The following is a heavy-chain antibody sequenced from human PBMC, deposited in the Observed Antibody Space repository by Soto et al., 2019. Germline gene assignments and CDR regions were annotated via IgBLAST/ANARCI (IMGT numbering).Heavy chain of an antibody. J-gene: IGHJ5*02. CDR3: ARAPRDYCSGGSCYSSSWFDP. CDR2: MYNTGST. V-gene: IGHV4-30-4*07. D-gene: IGHD2-15*01. CDR1: GRAIRWIGYA. Sequence: LICGASGRAIRWIGYAAGSIKQPPGKGLEWIGYMYNTGSTVYNPSFKSRVTISVDTSKNQFSLKLSSVTAADTAVYYCARAPRDYCSGGSCYSSSWFDPWGQGTLVTVSS.